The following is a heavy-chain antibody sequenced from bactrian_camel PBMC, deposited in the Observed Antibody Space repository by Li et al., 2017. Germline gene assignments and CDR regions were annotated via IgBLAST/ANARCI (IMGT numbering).Heavy chain of an antibody. D-gene: IGHD7*01. CDR3: AAAVARGGGCNVQPSQYNA. V-gene: IGHV3S53*01. CDR2: IDRAGRT. CDR1: AYMYRSNN. Sequence: HVQLVESGGGSVQAGGSLRLSCTVPAYMYRSNNIGWFRQKPGEEREGVASIDRAGRTTYEDSVKARFTISRDNAKNTLYLHMNNLKPEDTAMYVCAAAVARGGGCNVQPSQYNAWGQGTQVTVS. J-gene: IGHJ4*01.